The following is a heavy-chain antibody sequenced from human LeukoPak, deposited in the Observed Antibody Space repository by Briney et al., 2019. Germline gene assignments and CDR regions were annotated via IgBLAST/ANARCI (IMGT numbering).Heavy chain of an antibody. CDR3: ARQNYDFWSGYNWFDP. J-gene: IGHJ5*02. Sequence: GESLKISCKGSGYSFTSYWIGWVRQMPGKGLEWMGIIYPGDSDTRYSPSFQGQVTISADKSISTAYLQWSSLKASDTAMYYCARQNYDFWSGYNWFDPWGQGTLVTVSS. V-gene: IGHV5-51*01. D-gene: IGHD3-3*01. CDR2: IYPGDSDT. CDR1: GYSFTSYW.